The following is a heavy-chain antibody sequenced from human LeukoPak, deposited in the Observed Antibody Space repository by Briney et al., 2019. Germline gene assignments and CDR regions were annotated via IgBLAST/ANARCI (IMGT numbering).Heavy chain of an antibody. J-gene: IGHJ4*02. Sequence: LETLSLTCAVYGGSFSDYYWSWIRQPPGKGLEWVGEINHSGTTNYNPSLKSRVTTSVDTSKNQFSLKLTSVTAADTAVYYCARGRSAYDSSAYYYGNWGRGILVTVSS. CDR2: INHSGTT. CDR3: ARGRSAYDSSAYYYGN. CDR1: GGSFSDYY. V-gene: IGHV4-34*01. D-gene: IGHD3-22*01.